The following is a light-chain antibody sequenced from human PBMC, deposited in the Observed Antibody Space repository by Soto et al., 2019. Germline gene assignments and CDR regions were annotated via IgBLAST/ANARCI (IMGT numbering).Light chain of an antibody. CDR1: SSDIGTYNY. Sequence: QSALTQPASLSASPGQSITISCTGTSSDIGTYNYVSWYQQHPGKAPKLMIYDVSNRPSGVSNRFSGSKSGNTASLTISGLQAEDEADYYCSSYRSTGTLYVFGTGTKLTVL. V-gene: IGLV2-14*03. J-gene: IGLJ1*01. CDR2: DVS. CDR3: SSYRSTGTLYV.